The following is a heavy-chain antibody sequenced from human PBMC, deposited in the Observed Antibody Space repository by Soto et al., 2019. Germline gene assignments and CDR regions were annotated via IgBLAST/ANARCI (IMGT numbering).Heavy chain of an antibody. CDR3: TTDRGYSSSSSLDY. CDR1: GFTFSNAW. V-gene: IGHV3-15*01. Sequence: EVQLVESGGGLVKPGGSLRLSCAASGFTFSNAWMSWVRQAPGKGLEWVGRIKSKTDGGTTDYAAPVKGRFTISRDDSKNTLYLQMNSLKTEDTAVYYCTTDRGYSSSSSLDYWGQGTLVTVSS. D-gene: IGHD6-6*01. CDR2: IKSKTDGGTT. J-gene: IGHJ4*02.